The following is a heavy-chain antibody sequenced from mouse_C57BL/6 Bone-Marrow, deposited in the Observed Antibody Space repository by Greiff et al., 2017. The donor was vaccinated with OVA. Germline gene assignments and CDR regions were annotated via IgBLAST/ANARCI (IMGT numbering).Heavy chain of an antibody. Sequence: VQLQQSGPVLVKPGASVKMSCKASGYTFTDYYMNWVKQSHGKSLEWIGVINPYNGGTSYNQKFKGKATLTVDKSSSTAYMELNSLTSEDSAVYYCARRGFTTVDWYFDVWGTGTTVTVSS. V-gene: IGHV1-19*01. CDR1: GYTFTDYY. CDR3: ARRGFTTVDWYFDV. J-gene: IGHJ1*03. CDR2: INPYNGGT. D-gene: IGHD1-1*01.